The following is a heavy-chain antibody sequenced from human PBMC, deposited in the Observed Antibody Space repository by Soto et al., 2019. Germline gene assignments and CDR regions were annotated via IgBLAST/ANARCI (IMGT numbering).Heavy chain of an antibody. J-gene: IGHJ4*02. CDR1: GFTFSSYA. V-gene: IGHV3-23*01. CDR3: AKDLGRYNWNYFDY. D-gene: IGHD1-1*01. CDR2: ISGSGGST. Sequence: EGSLRLSCAASGFTFSSYAMSWVRQAPGKGLEWVSAISGSGGSTYYADSVKGRFTISRDNSKNTLYLQMNSLRAEDTAVYYCAKDLGRYNWNYFDYWGQGTLVTVSS.